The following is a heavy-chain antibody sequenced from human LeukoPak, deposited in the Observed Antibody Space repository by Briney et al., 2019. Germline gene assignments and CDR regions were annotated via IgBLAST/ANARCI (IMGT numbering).Heavy chain of an antibody. CDR1: GFTFSSYS. CDR3: ATNPGNSGSYYRDY. CDR2: ISSSSSYI. D-gene: IGHD1-26*01. Sequence: GGSLRLSRAASGFTFSSYSMNWVRQAPGKGLEWVSSISSSSSYIYYADPVKGRFTISRDNAKNSLYLQMNSLRAEDTAVYYCATNPGNSGSYYRDYWGQGTLVTVSS. V-gene: IGHV3-21*01. J-gene: IGHJ4*02.